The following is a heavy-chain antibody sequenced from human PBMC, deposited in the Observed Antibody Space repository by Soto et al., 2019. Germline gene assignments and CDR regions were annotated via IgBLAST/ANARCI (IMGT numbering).Heavy chain of an antibody. V-gene: IGHV4-31*03. Sequence: TLSLTCTVSGGSISSGGYYWSWIRQHPGKGLEWIGYIYYSGSTYYNPSLKSRVTISVDTSKNQFSLKLSSVTAADTAVYYCARDTSSSLDWYFDLWGRGTLVTVSS. J-gene: IGHJ2*01. CDR1: GGSISSGGYY. D-gene: IGHD6-6*01. CDR3: ARDTSSSLDWYFDL. CDR2: IYYSGST.